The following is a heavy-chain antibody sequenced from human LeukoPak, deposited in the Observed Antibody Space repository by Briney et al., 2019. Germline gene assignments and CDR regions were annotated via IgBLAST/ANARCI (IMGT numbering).Heavy chain of an antibody. CDR1: GFTFSDYS. J-gene: IGHJ4*02. V-gene: IGHV3-48*02. D-gene: IGHD2-21*01. CDR2: IGTGTGAT. CDR3: ARDRSYSFDY. Sequence: RGSLRLSCAASGFTFSDYSMNWVRQAPGKGLEWVSYIGTGTGATRYADSVKGRFTISRDEAENSLYLQMDSLRDEDTAVYFCARDRSYSFDYWGQGTLVTVSS.